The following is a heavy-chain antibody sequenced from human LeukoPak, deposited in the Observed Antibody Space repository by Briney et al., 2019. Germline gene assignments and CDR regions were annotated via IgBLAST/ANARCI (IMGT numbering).Heavy chain of an antibody. CDR1: GFTFSGSA. Sequence: GGSLRLSCAASGFTFSGSAIYWVRQASGKGLEWVGRIRSKANSYATAYAASVKGRFTISRDDSKNTAYLQMNSLKTEGTAVYYCIGELFDYWGQGTLVTVSS. V-gene: IGHV3-73*01. CDR3: IGELFDY. CDR2: IRSKANSYAT. J-gene: IGHJ4*02. D-gene: IGHD3-10*01.